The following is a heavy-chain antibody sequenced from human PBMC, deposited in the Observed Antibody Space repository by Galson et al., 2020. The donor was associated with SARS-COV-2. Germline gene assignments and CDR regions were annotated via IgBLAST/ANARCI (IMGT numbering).Heavy chain of an antibody. Sequence: ETSETLSLTCSVSDGPISSYYWSWIRQPPGKGLEWIGYISYSGSANYNPSLGSRVTISVDLSKNQFSLKVTSVTAADTAVYYCARDPAPLYGDNYYSGMDVWGRGTTVTVSS. CDR2: ISYSGSA. V-gene: IGHV4-59*01. CDR3: ARDPAPLYGDNYYSGMDV. CDR1: DGPISSYY. D-gene: IGHD4-17*01. J-gene: IGHJ6*02.